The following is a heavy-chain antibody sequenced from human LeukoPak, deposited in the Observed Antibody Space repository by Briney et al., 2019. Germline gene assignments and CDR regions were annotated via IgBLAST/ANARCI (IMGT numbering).Heavy chain of an antibody. J-gene: IGHJ4*02. CDR2: IWYDGSNK. CDR1: GFTFSSYG. Sequence: PGGSLRLSCAASGFTFSSYGMHWVRRAPGKGLEWVAVIWYDGSNKYYADSVKGRFTISRDNSKNTLYLQMNSLRAEDTAVYYCARDPLAGYCSSTSCSPFDYWGQGTLVTVSS. CDR3: ARDPLAGYCSSTSCSPFDY. D-gene: IGHD2-2*01. V-gene: IGHV3-33*01.